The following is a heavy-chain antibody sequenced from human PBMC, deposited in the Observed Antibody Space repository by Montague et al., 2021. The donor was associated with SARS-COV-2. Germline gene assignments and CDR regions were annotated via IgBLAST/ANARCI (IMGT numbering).Heavy chain of an antibody. D-gene: IGHD2-21*02. CDR1: GFSLISDGVG. CDR3: AQGLLFSSLRDFDY. Sequence: PALVKPTQTLTLTCTLSGFSLISDGVGVGWIRQPPGKALEWLALIFWNDDKRYNSSLKNRLTVTKDTSKNQVFLTMTNMDPLDTGTYYCAQGLLFSSLRDFDYWGQGTLVTVAS. CDR2: IFWNDDK. J-gene: IGHJ4*02. V-gene: IGHV2-5*01.